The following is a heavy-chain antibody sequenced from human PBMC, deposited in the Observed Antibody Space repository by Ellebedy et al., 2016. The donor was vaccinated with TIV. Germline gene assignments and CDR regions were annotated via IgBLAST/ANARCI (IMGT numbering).Heavy chain of an antibody. CDR1: GFTFGYYA. D-gene: IGHD2-21*02. CDR2: LSYDGSNI. CDR3: ARDRHVDRGDCLDF. J-gene: IGHJ4*02. V-gene: IGHV3-30-3*01. Sequence: GESLKISCAASGFTFGYYAMHWVRQAPGKGLEWVALLSYDGSNIYYADSVKGRFIISRDNSKNTLYLQMNSLRAEDTAVYYCARDRHVDRGDCLDFWGQGTLVTVSS.